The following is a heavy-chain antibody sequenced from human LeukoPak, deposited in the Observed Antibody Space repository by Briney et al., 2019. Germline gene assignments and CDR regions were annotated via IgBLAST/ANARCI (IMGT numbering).Heavy chain of an antibody. CDR2: ISDGGGST. CDR3: AKDGSGYDGGYFDY. CDR1: GFTFSSYA. V-gene: IGHV3-23*01. Sequence: PGGSLRLSCAASGFTFSSYAMSWVRQAPGKGLEWVPTISDGGGSTYYADSVKGRFTISRDNSKNTLYLQMNSLRAEDTAVYYCAKDGSGYDGGYFDYWGQGTLVTVSS. D-gene: IGHD5-12*01. J-gene: IGHJ4*02.